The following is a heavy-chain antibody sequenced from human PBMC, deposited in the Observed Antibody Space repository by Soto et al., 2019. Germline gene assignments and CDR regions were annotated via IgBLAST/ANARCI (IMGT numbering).Heavy chain of an antibody. CDR3: ARDVRITTMTGVFDY. D-gene: IGHD3-22*01. Sequence: LRLSCAASGFTFSSYGMHWVRQAPGKGLEWVAVIWYDGSNKYYADSVKGRFTISRDNSKNTLYLQMNSLRAEDTAVYYCARDVRITTMTGVFDYWGQGTLVTVSS. J-gene: IGHJ4*02. CDR1: GFTFSSYG. CDR2: IWYDGSNK. V-gene: IGHV3-33*01.